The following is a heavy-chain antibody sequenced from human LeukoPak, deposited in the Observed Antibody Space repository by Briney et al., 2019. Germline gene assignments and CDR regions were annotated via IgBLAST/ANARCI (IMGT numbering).Heavy chain of an antibody. CDR1: GFSFGSYW. CDR3: ARMEAGKGNAFDI. CDR2: INSDGSST. V-gene: IGHV3-74*01. J-gene: IGHJ3*02. D-gene: IGHD6-19*01. Sequence: GGSLRLSCAASGFSFGSYWMHWVRQAPGKGLVWVSRINSDGSSTNYADSVEGRFTISRDNAKNTLYLQMNSLRAEDTAVYYCARMEAGKGNAFDIWGQGTMVTVS.